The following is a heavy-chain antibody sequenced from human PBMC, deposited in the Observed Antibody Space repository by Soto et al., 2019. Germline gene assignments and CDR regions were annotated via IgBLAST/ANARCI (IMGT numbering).Heavy chain of an antibody. D-gene: IGHD1-26*01. CDR2: ISYDGSNK. J-gene: IGHJ6*02. CDR1: GFTFSSYG. CDR3: SKVNIVGATTAYSYYYGMDV. Sequence: QVQLVESGGGVVQPGRSLRLSCAASGFTFSSYGMHWVRQAPGKGLEWVAVISYDGSNKYYADSVKGRFTISRDNSKNTLYQQMNSLRVEDTALYYCSKVNIVGATTAYSYYYGMDVWGQGTTVTVSS. V-gene: IGHV3-30*18.